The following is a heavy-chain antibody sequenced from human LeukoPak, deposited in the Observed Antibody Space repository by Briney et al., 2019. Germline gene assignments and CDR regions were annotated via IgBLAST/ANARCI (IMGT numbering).Heavy chain of an antibody. J-gene: IGHJ4*02. CDR3: ARDPGVRWLVGFDY. CDR2: IWYDGSNK. V-gene: IGHV3-33*01. Sequence: PRGSLRLSCAAIAFTFSSYGMHWVRQAPGKGLQSAAAIWYDGSNKYYADSVKGRFTISRDNSKNTLYLQMDSLRAEDTAVYYCARDPGVRWLVGFDYWGQGTLVTVSS. CDR1: AFTFSSYG. D-gene: IGHD6-19*01.